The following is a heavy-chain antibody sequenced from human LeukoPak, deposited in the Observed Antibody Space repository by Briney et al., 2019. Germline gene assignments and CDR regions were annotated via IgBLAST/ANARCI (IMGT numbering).Heavy chain of an antibody. J-gene: IGHJ4*02. D-gene: IGHD2-15*01. CDR1: GFTFSNYE. V-gene: IGHV3-48*03. CDR3: ARLGFCSDGSCYSLDY. Sequence: GGSLRLSCAASGFTFSNYEMSWVRQAPGMGLEWVSYITSSGPTAYYADSVKGRSNISRDNAQNSLFLQMNNLTAEDTAIYYCARLGFCSDGSCYSLDYWGQGILVTVSS. CDR2: ITSSGPTA.